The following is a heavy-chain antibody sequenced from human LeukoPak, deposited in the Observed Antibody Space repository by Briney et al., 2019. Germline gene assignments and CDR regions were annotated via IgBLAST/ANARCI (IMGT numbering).Heavy chain of an antibody. CDR3: ARDGWDYYDSSGYPLWDY. V-gene: IGHV1-18*01. CDR2: ISAYNGNT. Sequence: ASVKVSRKASGYTFTSYGISWVRQAPGQGLEWMGWISAYNGNTNYAQKLQGRVTMTTDTSTSTAYMELRSLRSDDTAAYYCARDGWDYYDSSGYPLWDYWGQGTLVTVSS. CDR1: GYTFTSYG. J-gene: IGHJ4*02. D-gene: IGHD3-22*01.